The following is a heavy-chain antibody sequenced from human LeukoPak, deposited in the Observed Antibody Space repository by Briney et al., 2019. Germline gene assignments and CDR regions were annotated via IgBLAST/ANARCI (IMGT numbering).Heavy chain of an antibody. J-gene: IGHJ4*02. CDR1: GGSISSYY. Sequence: SETLSLTCTVSGGSISSYYWSRIRQHPGKGLEWIGYIYYSGNAYYNPSLSSRVTISVDTSKNQFSLKLRSVTAADTAVYYCARAGYDSSGYSTYYFDYWGQGTLVTVSS. CDR3: ARAGYDSSGYSTYYFDY. D-gene: IGHD3-22*01. V-gene: IGHV4-59*06. CDR2: IYYSGNA.